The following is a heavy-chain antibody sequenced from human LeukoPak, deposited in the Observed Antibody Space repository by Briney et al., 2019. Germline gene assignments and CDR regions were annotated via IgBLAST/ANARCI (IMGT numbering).Heavy chain of an antibody. V-gene: IGHV3-23*01. J-gene: IGHJ4*02. CDR3: AKTRPLDSSSWSHGDY. D-gene: IGHD6-13*01. CDR2: ISSSAGST. CDR1: GFTFSSYA. Sequence: GGSLRLSCAASGFTFSSYAMSWVRQAPGKGLEWVSAISSSAGSTYYADSVKGRFTISRHNYKNTLYLQMNSLRAEDTAVYYCAKTRPLDSSSWSHGDYWGQGTLVTVSS.